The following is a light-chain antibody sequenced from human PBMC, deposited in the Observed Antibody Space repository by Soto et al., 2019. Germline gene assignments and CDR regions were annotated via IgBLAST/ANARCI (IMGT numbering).Light chain of an antibody. CDR3: QQYAGYSRT. Sequence: DIQRNQSPSTLSASVGERVTITCRASQSISTWLAWYQQKPGKAPKLLIYKASSLETGVPSRFSGSGSGTEFTLTITGLQPDDFATYYCQQYAGYSRTFGQLTNVAIK. V-gene: IGKV1-5*03. CDR1: QSISTW. J-gene: IGKJ1*01. CDR2: KAS.